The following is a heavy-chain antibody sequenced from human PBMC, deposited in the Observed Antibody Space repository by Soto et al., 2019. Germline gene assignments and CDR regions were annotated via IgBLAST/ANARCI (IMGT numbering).Heavy chain of an antibody. CDR2: ITGYKGDT. D-gene: IGHD4-17*01. CDR1: GYTFTSYG. V-gene: IGHV1-18*01. Sequence: QIQLVQSGAEMKTPGASVKVSCKASGYTFTSYGFSWVRQAPGQGLEWMGWITGYKGDTKYAQKCQDRVTMTRDVSTSTAYMELRSLTSDDTAVYYCARNTAGNYEYWGQGTLVTVSS. CDR3: ARNTAGNYEY. J-gene: IGHJ4*02.